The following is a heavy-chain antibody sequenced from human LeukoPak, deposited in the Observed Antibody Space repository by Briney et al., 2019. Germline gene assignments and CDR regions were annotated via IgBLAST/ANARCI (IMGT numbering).Heavy chain of an antibody. Sequence: GGSLRLSCAASGSTFSSYAMSWVRQAPGKGLEWVSAISGSGGSTYYADSVKGRFTISRDNSKNTLYLQMNSLRAEDTGVYYCAKAMGITMIVVVPDFDYWGQGTLVTVSS. V-gene: IGHV3-23*01. CDR1: GSTFSSYA. CDR3: AKAMGITMIVVVPDFDY. J-gene: IGHJ4*02. D-gene: IGHD3-22*01. CDR2: ISGSGGST.